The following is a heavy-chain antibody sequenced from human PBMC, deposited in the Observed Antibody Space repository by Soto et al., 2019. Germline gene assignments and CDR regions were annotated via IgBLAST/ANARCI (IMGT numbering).Heavy chain of an antibody. V-gene: IGHV1-18*01. Sequence: ASVKVSCKASGYTFTSYGISWVRQAPGQGLEWMGWISAYNGNTNYAQKLQGRVTMTTDTSTSTAYMELRSLRSDDTAVYYCARERCSSTSCYYYYYYYMDVWGKGTTVTVSS. CDR3: ARERCSSTSCYYYYYYYMDV. CDR1: GYTFTSYG. CDR2: ISAYNGNT. J-gene: IGHJ6*03. D-gene: IGHD2-2*01.